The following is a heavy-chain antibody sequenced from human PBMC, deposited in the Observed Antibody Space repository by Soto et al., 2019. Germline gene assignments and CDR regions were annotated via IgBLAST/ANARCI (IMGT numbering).Heavy chain of an antibody. CDR2: ISAYNGNT. Sequence: GAPVKVSCKASGYAFTSYGISWVRQAPGQGLEWMGWISAYNGNTNYAQKLQGRVTMTTDTSTSTAYMELRSLRSDDTAVYYCARDTVATIYAFGIWGQGTMVTVSS. CDR1: GYAFTSYG. D-gene: IGHD5-12*01. J-gene: IGHJ3*02. V-gene: IGHV1-18*01. CDR3: ARDTVATIYAFGI.